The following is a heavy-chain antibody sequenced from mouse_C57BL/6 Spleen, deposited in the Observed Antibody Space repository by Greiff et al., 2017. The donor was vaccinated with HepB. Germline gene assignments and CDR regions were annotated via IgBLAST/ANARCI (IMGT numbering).Heavy chain of an antibody. CDR2: ISSGGSYT. Sequence: DVKLVESGGDLVKPGGSLKLSCAASGFTFSSYGMSWVRQTPDKRLEWVATISSGGSYTYYPDSVKGRFTISRDNAKNTLYLQMSSLKSEDTAMYYCARHKSNYYFDYWGQGTTLTVSS. D-gene: IGHD2-5*01. CDR1: GFTFSSYG. CDR3: ARHKSNYYFDY. J-gene: IGHJ2*01. V-gene: IGHV5-6*02.